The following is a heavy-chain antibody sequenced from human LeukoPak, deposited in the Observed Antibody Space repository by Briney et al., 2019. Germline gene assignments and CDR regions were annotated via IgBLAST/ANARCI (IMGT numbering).Heavy chain of an antibody. Sequence: GASVKVSCKASGYTFTGYYMHWVRQAPGQGLEWMGWINPNSGGTNYAQKFQGRVTMTRDTSISTAYMELSRLRSDDTAVYYCASTHHYDFWSGYYRPSPQTLFDYWGQGTLVTVSS. CDR1: GYTFTGYY. CDR3: ASTHHYDFWSGYYRPSPQTLFDY. V-gene: IGHV1-2*02. J-gene: IGHJ4*02. CDR2: INPNSGGT. D-gene: IGHD3-3*01.